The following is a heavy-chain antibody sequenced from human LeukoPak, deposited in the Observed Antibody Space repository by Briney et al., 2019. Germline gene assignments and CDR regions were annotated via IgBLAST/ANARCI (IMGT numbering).Heavy chain of an antibody. V-gene: IGHV4-59*08. D-gene: IGHD2-2*01. CDR3: ARQVYCNSSICYDY. CDR2: FYYSGST. Sequence: PSETLSLTCTVSGGSISGYYWSWIRQPPGKRLEWIAYFYYSGSTNYNPSLKSRITISVDMPKNQFSLKLGSVTAADTAVYYCARQVYCNSSICYDYWGQGTLVTVSS. J-gene: IGHJ4*02. CDR1: GGSISGYY.